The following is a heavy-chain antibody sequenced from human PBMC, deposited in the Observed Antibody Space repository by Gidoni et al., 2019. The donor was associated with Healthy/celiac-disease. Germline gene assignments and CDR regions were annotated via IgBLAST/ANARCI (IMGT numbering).Heavy chain of an antibody. CDR3: ASKSDDYGNYDY. V-gene: IGHV3-21*01. J-gene: IGHJ4*02. D-gene: IGHD4-17*01. Sequence: EVQLVESGGGLVKPGGSLRLSCAASGFTFSSYSMNWVRQAPGKGLEWVSSISSSSSYIYYADSVKGRFTISRDNAKNSLYLQMNSLRAEDTAVYYCASKSDDYGNYDYWGQGTLVTVSS. CDR1: GFTFSSYS. CDR2: ISSSSSYI.